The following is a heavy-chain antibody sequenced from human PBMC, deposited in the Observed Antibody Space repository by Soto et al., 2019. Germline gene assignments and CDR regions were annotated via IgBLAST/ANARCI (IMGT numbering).Heavy chain of an antibody. V-gene: IGHV3-23*01. CDR1: GFTFRSYA. J-gene: IGHJ6*02. D-gene: IGHD1-1*01. Sequence: EVQLLASVGGLVQPGWSLRLSCAASGFTFRSYAMSWVRQAPGKGLEWVSGISGSGGSTYYADSVKGRFTISRDNSKNTLYLQMKSLRVEDTAVYYCAKGSGLEPNYYGMDVWGQGTTVTVSS. CDR3: AKGSGLEPNYYGMDV. CDR2: ISGSGGST.